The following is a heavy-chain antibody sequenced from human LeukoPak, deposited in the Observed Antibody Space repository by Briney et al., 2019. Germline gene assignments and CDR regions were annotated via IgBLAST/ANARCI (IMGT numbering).Heavy chain of an antibody. J-gene: IGHJ5*02. Sequence: ASVKVSCKASGYIFFDYYIHWVRQARGQGLEWMGWINPKSGDTDYAQNFQGSVTMNRDTSSTTAYLELSRVRQDATAVYFCARDRGLLGVTRLKWLDPWGQGTLVTVSS. V-gene: IGHV1-2*02. CDR1: GYIFFDYY. D-gene: IGHD2-8*02. CDR2: INPKSGDT. CDR3: ARDRGLLGVTRLKWLDP.